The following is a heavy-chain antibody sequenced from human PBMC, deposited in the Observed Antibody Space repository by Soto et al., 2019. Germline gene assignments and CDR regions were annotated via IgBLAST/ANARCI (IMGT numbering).Heavy chain of an antibody. CDR1: GFTFSSYS. CDR3: ASLRHYYDSSGYYSSYYYYGMDV. CDR2: ISSSSSYI. Sequence: EVQLVESGGGLVKPGGSLRLSCAASGFTFSSYSMNWVRQAPGKGLECVSSISSSSSYIYYADSVKGRFTISRDNAKNSLYLQMNSLRAEDTAVYYCASLRHYYDSSGYYSSYYYYGMDVWGQGTTVTVSS. D-gene: IGHD3-22*01. V-gene: IGHV3-21*01. J-gene: IGHJ6*02.